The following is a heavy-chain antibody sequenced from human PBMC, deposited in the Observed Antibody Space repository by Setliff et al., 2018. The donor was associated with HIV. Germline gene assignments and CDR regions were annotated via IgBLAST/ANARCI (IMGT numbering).Heavy chain of an antibody. CDR2: ILPIFGTR. CDR3: VRVYDAVVLAGRL. Sequence: ASVKVSCKASGGTFSSYSISWVRQAPGQGLEWMGRILPIFGTRDYAQKFQGRVTITADKSTSTAYMELSSLKSEDTAVYYCVRVYDAVVLAGRLWGQGTLVTVSS. CDR1: GGTFSSYS. D-gene: IGHD2-2*01. J-gene: IGHJ4*02. V-gene: IGHV1-69*06.